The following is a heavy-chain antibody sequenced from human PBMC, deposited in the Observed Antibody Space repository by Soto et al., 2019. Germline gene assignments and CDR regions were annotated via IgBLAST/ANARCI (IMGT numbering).Heavy chain of an antibody. D-gene: IGHD6-25*01. J-gene: IGHJ3*01. Sequence: EVQLLESGGGLVQPGGSLRLSCAASGFTFSTHAMIWVRQAPGKGLNWVSTVDVGGGSTYYADSVKGRFTVSRDNSNNTVYLQMNTLRAEDTAMYCCARGSGSEGGGDCDSWGQGTMVTVSS. CDR3: ARGSGSEGGGDCDS. CDR1: GFTFSTHA. CDR2: VDVGGGST. V-gene: IGHV3-23*01.